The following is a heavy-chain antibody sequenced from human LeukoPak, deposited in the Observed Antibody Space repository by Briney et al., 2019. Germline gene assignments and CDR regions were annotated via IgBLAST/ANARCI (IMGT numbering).Heavy chain of an antibody. V-gene: IGHV4-34*01. CDR3: ARGDDFWSGLGTNYFDY. CDR1: GGSFSGYY. Sequence: ASETLSLTCAVYGGSFSGYYWSWIRQPPGKGLEWIGEINHSGSTNYNPSLKSRVTISVDTSKNQFSLKLSSVTAADTAVYYCARGDDFWSGLGTNYFDYWGQGTLVTVSS. D-gene: IGHD3-3*01. CDR2: INHSGST. J-gene: IGHJ4*02.